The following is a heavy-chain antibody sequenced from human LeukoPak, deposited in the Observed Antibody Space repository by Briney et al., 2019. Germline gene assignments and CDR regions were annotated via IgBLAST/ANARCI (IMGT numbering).Heavy chain of an antibody. Sequence: PGGSLRLSCAAPGFTFSDSYMTWIRQAPGKGLELLSYISGSASDVNYIDSVRGRFTISRDNAKNSLYLHMNSLTVEDTAVYYCSRDSRNNDYWGQGTLVTVSS. CDR2: ISGSASDV. V-gene: IGHV3-11*01. CDR1: GFTFSDSY. CDR3: SRDSRNNDY. J-gene: IGHJ4*02.